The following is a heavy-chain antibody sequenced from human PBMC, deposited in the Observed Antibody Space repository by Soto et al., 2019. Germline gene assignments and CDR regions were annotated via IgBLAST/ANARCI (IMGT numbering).Heavy chain of an antibody. CDR2: ISYDGSNK. Sequence: GGSLRLSCAASGFTFSSYAMHWVRQAPGKGLEWVAVISYDGSNKYYADSVKGRFTISRDNSKNTLYLQMNSLRAEDTAVYYCASGADGDYDGHYWGQGTLVTVSS. V-gene: IGHV3-30-3*01. D-gene: IGHD4-17*01. J-gene: IGHJ4*02. CDR1: GFTFSSYA. CDR3: ASGADGDYDGHY.